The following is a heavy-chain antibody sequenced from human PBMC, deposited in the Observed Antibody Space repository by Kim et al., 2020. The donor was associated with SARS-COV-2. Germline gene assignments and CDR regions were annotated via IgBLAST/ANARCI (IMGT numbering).Heavy chain of an antibody. Sequence: GGSLRLSCTASGFSFSTYSMNWVRQRPGKGLEWISFIGTGGGTIFYADSVKGRFTISRDNDNNSLFLQMNSLRDEDTAVYYCAREVGRYYYDASDYYSDDWGQGPLVTVSS. CDR2: IGTGGGTI. CDR3: AREVGRYYYDASDYYSDD. V-gene: IGHV3-48*02. J-gene: IGHJ4*02. CDR1: GFSFSTYS. D-gene: IGHD3-22*01.